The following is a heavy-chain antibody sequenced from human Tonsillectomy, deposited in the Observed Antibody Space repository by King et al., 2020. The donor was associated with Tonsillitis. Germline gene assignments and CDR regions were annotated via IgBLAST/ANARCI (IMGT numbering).Heavy chain of an antibody. CDR3: ARDGYYYGSGSLMGPDY. CDR2: ISYDGGNK. D-gene: IGHD3-10*01. Sequence: VQLVESGGGVVQPGRSLRLSCAASGFSLSNYAMHWVRQAPGKGLEWVAVISYDGGNKYFADSVKGRFTISRANSKNTLYLQMNSLRAEDTAGYYCARDGYYYGSGSLMGPDYWGQGTLVTVSS. J-gene: IGHJ4*02. CDR1: GFSLSNYA. V-gene: IGHV3-30*04.